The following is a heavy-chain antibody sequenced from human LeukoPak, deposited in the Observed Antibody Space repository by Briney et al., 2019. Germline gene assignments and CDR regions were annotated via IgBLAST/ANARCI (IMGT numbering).Heavy chain of an antibody. J-gene: IGHJ4*02. Sequence: GGSLRLSCAASGFTFSSYAMNWVRQAPGKGLEWVSSISSSSSYICYADSVKGRFTISRDNAKNSLYLQMNSLRAEDTAVYYCARLLSGTLDYWGQGTLVTVSS. V-gene: IGHV3-21*01. CDR2: ISSSSSYI. CDR1: GFTFSSYA. CDR3: ARLLSGTLDY. D-gene: IGHD1-26*01.